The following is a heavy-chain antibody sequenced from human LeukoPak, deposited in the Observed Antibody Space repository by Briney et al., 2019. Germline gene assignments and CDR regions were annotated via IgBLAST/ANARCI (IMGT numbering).Heavy chain of an antibody. Sequence: GESLKISCKGSGYSFTSCWIGWVRQMPGKGLEWMGIIYPGDSDTRYSPSFQGQVTISADRSVNTAYLQWSSVQASDTAMYYCARTLGRGRAFDIWGQGTMVTVSS. J-gene: IGHJ3*02. V-gene: IGHV5-51*01. D-gene: IGHD7-27*01. CDR3: ARTLGRGRAFDI. CDR2: IYPGDSDT. CDR1: GYSFTSCW.